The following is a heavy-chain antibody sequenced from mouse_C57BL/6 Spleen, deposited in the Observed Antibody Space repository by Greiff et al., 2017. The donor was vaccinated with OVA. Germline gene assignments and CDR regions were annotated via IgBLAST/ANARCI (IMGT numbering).Heavy chain of an antibody. J-gene: IGHJ3*01. Sequence: VQLQQSGAELVRPGASVTLSCKASGYTFTDYEMHWVKQTPVHGLEWIGAIDPETGGTAYNQKFKGKAILTADKSSSTAYMELRSLTSEDSAVYYCTRLYDGYYWFAYWGQGTLVTVSA. V-gene: IGHV1-15*01. CDR2: IDPETGGT. CDR3: TRLYDGYYWFAY. CDR1: GYTFTDYE. D-gene: IGHD2-3*01.